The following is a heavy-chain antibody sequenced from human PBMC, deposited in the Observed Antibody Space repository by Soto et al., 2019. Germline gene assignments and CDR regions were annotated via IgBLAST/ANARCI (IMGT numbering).Heavy chain of an antibody. Sequence: GGSLRLSCVGSGFTLNNYGVHWVRQAPGKGLEWVALMWYDGLRQTYLDSVRGRFTVSRDSSTNTIYLQMNSLRVENTGNYFCVKESTPPFFDSWGQGTPVTVSS. CDR3: VKESTPPFFDS. V-gene: IGHV3-33*03. CDR2: MWYDGLRQ. CDR1: GFTLNNYG. J-gene: IGHJ4*02. D-gene: IGHD2-15*01.